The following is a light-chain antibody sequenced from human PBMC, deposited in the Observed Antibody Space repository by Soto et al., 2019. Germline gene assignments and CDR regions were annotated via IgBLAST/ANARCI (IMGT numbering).Light chain of an antibody. Sequence: SAPVGDRLSISCLASQGISTLLAWYQQKPGKAPKVLIYESSLLQSGVPSRFSGSGSGTDFTLTISSLEPEDFAVYYCQQRSNWPLTFGGGTKVDI. CDR3: QQRSNWPLT. V-gene: IGKV1-9*01. CDR1: QGISTL. J-gene: IGKJ4*01. CDR2: ESS.